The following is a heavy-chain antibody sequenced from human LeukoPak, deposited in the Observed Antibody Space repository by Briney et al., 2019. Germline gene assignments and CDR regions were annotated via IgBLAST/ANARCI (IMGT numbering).Heavy chain of an antibody. V-gene: IGHV4-31*03. CDR2: IYYSGST. Sequence: SQALSLTCTVSGGPISSGGYYWSWIRQHPGKGLEWIGYIYYSGSTYYNPSLKSRVTISVDTSKNQFSLKLSSVTAADTAVYYCARVRGSLLVLWGQGTLVTVSS. CDR3: ARVRGSLLVL. CDR1: GGPISSGGYY. D-gene: IGHD2-15*01. J-gene: IGHJ4*02.